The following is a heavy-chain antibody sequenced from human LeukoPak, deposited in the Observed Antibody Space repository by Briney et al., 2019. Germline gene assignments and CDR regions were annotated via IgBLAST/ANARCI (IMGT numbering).Heavy chain of an antibody. Sequence: GRSLRLSCAASGFTFSSYAMHWVRQAPGKGLEWVAVISYDGSNKYYADSVKGRFTISRDNSKNTLYLQMNSLRAEDTAVYYCARAGRAIAAAGTRFDPWGQGTLVTVSS. CDR2: ISYDGSNK. D-gene: IGHD6-13*01. CDR3: ARAGRAIAAAGTRFDP. CDR1: GFTFSSYA. J-gene: IGHJ5*02. V-gene: IGHV3-30-3*01.